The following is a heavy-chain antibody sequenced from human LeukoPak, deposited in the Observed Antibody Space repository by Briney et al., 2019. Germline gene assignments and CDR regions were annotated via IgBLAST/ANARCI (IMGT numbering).Heavy chain of an antibody. V-gene: IGHV1-3*01. CDR1: GYTFTNYG. J-gene: IGHJ1*01. Sequence: ASVKVPCKTSGYTFTNYGMHWVRQAPGQRLEWMGWINGGNGNAKYSQNFQGRVTIIRDTSASTAYMELSSLRSEDTAVYYCARVPLHDSSGHYYPHWGQGTLATVSS. CDR3: ARVPLHDSSGHYYPH. CDR2: INGGNGNA. D-gene: IGHD3-22*01.